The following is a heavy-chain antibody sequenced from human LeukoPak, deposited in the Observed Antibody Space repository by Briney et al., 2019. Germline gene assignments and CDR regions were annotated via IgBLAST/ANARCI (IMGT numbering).Heavy chain of an antibody. J-gene: IGHJ4*02. CDR1: GYSISSGYY. CDR2: IYHSGST. V-gene: IGHV4-38-2*02. CDR3: ARGPGIAAVGGY. Sequence: PSETLSLTCTVSGYSISSGYYWGWIRQPPGKGLEWIGSIYHSGSTYYNPSLKSRVTISVDTSKNQFSLKLSSVTAADTAAYYCARGPGIAAVGGYWGQGTLVTVSS. D-gene: IGHD6-13*01.